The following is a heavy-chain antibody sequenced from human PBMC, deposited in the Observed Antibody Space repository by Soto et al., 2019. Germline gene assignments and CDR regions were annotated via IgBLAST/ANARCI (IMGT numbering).Heavy chain of an antibody. CDR2: FHYGEST. CDR3: ARLGGFRSSTNCYGYYAMDV. J-gene: IGHJ6*02. D-gene: IGHD2-2*01. V-gene: IGHV4-39*02. CDR1: GGSISSSPYS. Sequence: PSETLSLTCAVSGGSISSSPYSWGWIRQPPGEGLEWIATFHYGESTHYNPSLESRVTVSVDTSQNHFSLKVSSVTVADTAVYYCARLGGFRSSTNCYGYYAMDVWGQGTTVTVSS.